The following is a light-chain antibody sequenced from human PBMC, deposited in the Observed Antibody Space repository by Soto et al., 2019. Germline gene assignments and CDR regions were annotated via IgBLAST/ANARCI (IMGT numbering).Light chain of an antibody. V-gene: IGKV3-20*01. Sequence: EIVLTQSPDTLSLSPGERATLSCRASQSISSSYLAWYQQRPGQAPRLLIYGGSSRATGIPDRFSGSGSGTDFTLTINRLEPEDFAVYCCHCQQYGVSPVYTFGQGTKLEIK. CDR3: QQYGVSPVYT. J-gene: IGKJ2*01. CDR1: QSISSSY. CDR2: GGS.